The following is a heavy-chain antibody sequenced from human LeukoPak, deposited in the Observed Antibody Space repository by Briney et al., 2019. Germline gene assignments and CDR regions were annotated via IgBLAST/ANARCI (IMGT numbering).Heavy chain of an antibody. J-gene: IGHJ4*02. CDR1: GFTFSGFG. CDR2: IWYDGSNK. Sequence: GGSLRLSCAASGFTFSGFGMHWVRQAPGKGLEWVAVIWYDGSNKYYLDPVKGRFTISRDNTKNMLYLEMNSLRAEDTAIYYCARAQSGLDYWGQGTLVTVSS. V-gene: IGHV3-33*01. CDR3: ARAQSGLDY. D-gene: IGHD3-3*01.